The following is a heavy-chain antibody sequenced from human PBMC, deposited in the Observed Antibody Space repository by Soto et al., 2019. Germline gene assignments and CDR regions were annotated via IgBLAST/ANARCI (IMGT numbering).Heavy chain of an antibody. J-gene: IGHJ4*02. D-gene: IGHD3-22*01. CDR1: GFPFSDYD. Sequence: QVQLVESGGDLVKPGWSLRLSCAASGFPFSDYDMSWIRQAPGKGLEWVSSIGSSSGYTNYADSVKGRFTISRDNAKNSLYLQMNSLRAEDTAVYYCARRRPNGYYNYWGQGTLVTVSA. CDR3: ARRRPNGYYNY. V-gene: IGHV3-11*05. CDR2: IGSSSGYT.